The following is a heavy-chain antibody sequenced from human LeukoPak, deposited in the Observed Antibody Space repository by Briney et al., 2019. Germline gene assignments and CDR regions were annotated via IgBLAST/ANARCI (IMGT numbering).Heavy chain of an antibody. V-gene: IGHV3-7*03. D-gene: IGHD6-19*01. CDR2: TNQDGSVE. CDR3: ARDYSLTAVAGLRHNWFDP. Sequence: GGSLRLSCVASGFTFSHYYMSWVRQAPGQGLEWVAHTNQDGSVEFHVDSVKGRFTIPRDNAKNSLYLQMNSLRADDTAVYYCARDYSLTAVAGLRHNWFDPWGQGTLVTVSS. J-gene: IGHJ5*02. CDR1: GFTFSHYY.